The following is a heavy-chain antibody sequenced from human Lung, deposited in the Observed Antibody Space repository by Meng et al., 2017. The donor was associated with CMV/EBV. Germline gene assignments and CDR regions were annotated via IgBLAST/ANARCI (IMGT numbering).Heavy chain of an antibody. J-gene: IGHJ1*01. Sequence: QGQPQESGPGLVQPSSPLSPPGTVSGGALISYYGSWIRQPAGKGLEWIGRIYTSGSTNYNPSLKSRVTMSVDTSKNQFSLKLSSVTAADTAVYYCARGSRDEAFQHWGQGTLVTVSS. V-gene: IGHV4-4*07. D-gene: IGHD5-24*01. CDR1: GGALISYY. CDR3: ARGSRDEAFQH. CDR2: IYTSGST.